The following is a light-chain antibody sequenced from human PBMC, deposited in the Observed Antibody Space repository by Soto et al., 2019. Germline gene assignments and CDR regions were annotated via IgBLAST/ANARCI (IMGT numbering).Light chain of an antibody. CDR3: CSYAGSSTVV. J-gene: IGLJ2*01. Sequence: QSALTQSASVSGSPGQSITISCTGTSGDVGSYYLVSWYQQHPGKAPKLMIYEVSKRPSGVSNRFSGSKSGNTASLTISGLQAEDEDDYYCCSYAGSSTVVFGGGTKLTVL. CDR2: EVS. CDR1: SGDVGSYYL. V-gene: IGLV2-23*02.